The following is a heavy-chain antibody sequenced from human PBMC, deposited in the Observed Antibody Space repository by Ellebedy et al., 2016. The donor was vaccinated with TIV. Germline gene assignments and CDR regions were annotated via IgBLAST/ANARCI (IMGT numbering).Heavy chain of an antibody. CDR2: INPSGGST. Sequence: ASVKVSCKASGYTFTGYRMHWVRHAPGQGLDWMGIINPSGGSTTYAQKIQGRISMTRDRSTSTVFMELRSLRSENTAVYYCARDGTYGMDVWGQGTTVTVSS. V-gene: IGHV1-46*01. CDR3: ARDGTYGMDV. J-gene: IGHJ6*02. CDR1: GYTFTGYR.